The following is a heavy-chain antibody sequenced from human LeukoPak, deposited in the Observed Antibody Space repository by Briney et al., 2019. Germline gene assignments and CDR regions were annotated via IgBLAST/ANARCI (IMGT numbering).Heavy chain of an antibody. J-gene: IGHJ4*02. V-gene: IGHV3-23*01. CDR2: ISATIGRA. CDR3: AKDDLTGAYFDY. Sequence: GGSLRLSCAASGFTFSSYGMHWVRQAPGKGLEWVSSISATIGRAYYAGSVKGRFTISRDNSKTTLYLQLNNLRADDTAVYYCAKDDLTGAYFDYWGQGILVTVSS. D-gene: IGHD3-9*01. CDR1: GFTFSSYG.